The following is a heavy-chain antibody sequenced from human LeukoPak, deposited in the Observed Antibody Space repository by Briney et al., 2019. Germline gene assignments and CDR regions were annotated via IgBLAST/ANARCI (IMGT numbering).Heavy chain of an antibody. V-gene: IGHV3-33*01. CDR2: IWYDGSNK. D-gene: IGHD2-15*01. J-gene: IGHJ4*02. CDR1: GFTFSSYG. Sequence: PGRPLRLSCAASGFTFSSYGMHWVRQAPGKGLEWVAVIWYDGSNKYYADSVKGRFTISRDNSKNTLYLQMSSLRAEDTAVYYCGRSGSGIFFDSWGQGTLVTVSS. CDR3: GRSGSGIFFDS.